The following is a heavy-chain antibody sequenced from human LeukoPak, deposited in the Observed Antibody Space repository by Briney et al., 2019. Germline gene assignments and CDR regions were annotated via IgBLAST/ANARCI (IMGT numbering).Heavy chain of an antibody. CDR2: IYYSGST. D-gene: IGHD2/OR15-2a*01. CDR3: ARTRIAFDY. J-gene: IGHJ4*02. CDR1: GGSICSYY. V-gene: IGHV4-59*01. Sequence: SETLSLTCTVSGGSICSYYWSWIRQPPGKGLEWIGYIYYSGSTNYNPSLKSRVTISVDTSKNQFSLKLSSVTAADTAVYYCARTRIAFDYWGQGTLVTVSS.